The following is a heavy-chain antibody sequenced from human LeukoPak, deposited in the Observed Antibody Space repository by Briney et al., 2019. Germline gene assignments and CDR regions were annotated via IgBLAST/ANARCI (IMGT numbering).Heavy chain of an antibody. Sequence: SETLSLTCAVYGGSFSGYYWSWIRQPPGKGLEWIGEINHSGSTNYNPSLKSRVTISVDTSKNQFSLKLSSVTAADTAVYYCARGRNPYSSSSAYFQHWGQGTLVTVSS. CDR3: ARGRNPYSSSSAYFQH. J-gene: IGHJ1*01. CDR2: INHSGST. V-gene: IGHV4-34*01. CDR1: GGSFSGYY. D-gene: IGHD6-6*01.